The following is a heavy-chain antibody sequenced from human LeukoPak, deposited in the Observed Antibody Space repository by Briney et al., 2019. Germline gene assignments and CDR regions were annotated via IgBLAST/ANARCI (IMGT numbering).Heavy chain of an antibody. CDR1: GFTFNNAW. J-gene: IGHJ5*02. V-gene: IGHV3-74*01. CDR2: INSDGSTT. CDR3: TRSDWFDP. Sequence: GGSLRLSCAASGFTFNNAWMTWVRQAPGKGLVWASRINSDGSTTSYADSVKGRFTISRDNAKNTLYLQMNSLRGEDTAVYYCTRSDWFDPWGQGTLVTVSS.